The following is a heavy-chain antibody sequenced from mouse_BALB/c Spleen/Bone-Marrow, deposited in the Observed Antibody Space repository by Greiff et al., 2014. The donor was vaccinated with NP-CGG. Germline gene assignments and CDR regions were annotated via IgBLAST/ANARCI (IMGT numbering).Heavy chain of an antibody. CDR3: ASYXGSYFDV. CDR2: IYPGNXXX. Sequence: QVQLKESGPELVKPGASVRISCKASGYTFTSYYIHWVKQRPGQGLEWIGWIYPGNXXXXXXXXFXXXXXXTAXNSSSTAYMQLSSLTSEDSAVYFCASYXGSYFDVWGAGTTVTVSS. V-gene: IGHV1S56*01. CDR1: GYTFTSYY. J-gene: IGHJ1*01.